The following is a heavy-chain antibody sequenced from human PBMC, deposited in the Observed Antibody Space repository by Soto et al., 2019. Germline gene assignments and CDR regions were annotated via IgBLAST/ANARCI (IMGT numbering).Heavy chain of an antibody. J-gene: IGHJ4*02. V-gene: IGHV3-9*01. CDR1: GFTFNDHS. CDR3: AKDLRSPAWYSISFFDY. CDR2: ISWNGGRR. D-gene: IGHD6-13*01. Sequence: PGGSLRLPCAASGFTFNDHSMHRVRQAPGTGLEWFSGISWNGGRRGYACSVLGRFTISRDNAKNSLYLQMNSLKPEDTALYYCAKDLRSPAWYSISFFDYWGQGALVTVSS.